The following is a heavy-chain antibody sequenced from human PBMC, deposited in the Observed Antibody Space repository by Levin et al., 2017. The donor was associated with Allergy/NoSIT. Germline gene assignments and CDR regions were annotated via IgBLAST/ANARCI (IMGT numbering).Heavy chain of an antibody. J-gene: IGHJ4*02. CDR1: GFNFSTYA. CDR2: ISSDGART. D-gene: IGHD2-15*01. V-gene: IGHV3-23*01. Sequence: GESLKISCATSGFNFSTYAMNWVRKAPGKGLEWVSTISSDGARTYYADSVKGRFTISRDSSKNTVFLQMNSLRAEDTAVYYCAKGGNVVVAATLGYWGQGTLVNVSS. CDR3: AKGGNVVVAATLGY.